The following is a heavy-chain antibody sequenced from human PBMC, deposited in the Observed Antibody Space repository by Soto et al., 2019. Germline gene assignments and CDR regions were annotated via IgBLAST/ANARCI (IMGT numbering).Heavy chain of an antibody. V-gene: IGHV3-15*01. CDR2: IKSKTDGGTT. J-gene: IGHJ6*03. Sequence: EVQLVESGGGLVKPGGSLRLSCAASGFTFSNAWMSWVRQAPGKGLEWVGRIKSKTDGGTTDYAAPVKGRFTISRDDSKNTLYLQMNSLKTEDTAVYYCTTDHWYYYYYMDVWGKGTTVTVSS. CDR1: GFTFSNAW. CDR3: TTDHWYYYYYMDV.